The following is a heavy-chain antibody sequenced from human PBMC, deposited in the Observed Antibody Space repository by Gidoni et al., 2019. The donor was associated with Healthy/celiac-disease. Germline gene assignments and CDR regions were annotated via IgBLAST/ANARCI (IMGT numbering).Heavy chain of an antibody. V-gene: IGHV3-7*01. CDR2: IKQDGSEK. CDR1: GFTFSSYW. Sequence: EVQLVESGGGLVQPGGSLRLSCAASGFTFSSYWMSWVRQAPGKGLEWVANIKQDGSEKYYVDSVKGRFTISRDNAKNSLYLQMNSLRAEDTAVYYCAREGKWLRQTENWYFDLWGRGTLVTVSS. CDR3: AREGKWLRQTENWYFDL. D-gene: IGHD5-12*01. J-gene: IGHJ2*01.